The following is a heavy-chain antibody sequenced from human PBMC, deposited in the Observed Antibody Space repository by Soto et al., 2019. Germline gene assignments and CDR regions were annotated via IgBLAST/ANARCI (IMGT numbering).Heavy chain of an antibody. J-gene: IGHJ4*02. CDR1: GFFFSTYA. CDR2: ISNNGDDT. V-gene: IGHV3-21*01. D-gene: IGHD3-22*01. CDR3: AGDPSYYDSNGYDD. Sequence: GGSLRLSCAASGFFFSTYAMNWVRQAPGKGLEWVSAISNNGDDTYYAESVKGRFTISRDNAKNSLYLQMNSLRAEDTAVYYCAGDPSYYDSNGYDDWGQGTLVTVSS.